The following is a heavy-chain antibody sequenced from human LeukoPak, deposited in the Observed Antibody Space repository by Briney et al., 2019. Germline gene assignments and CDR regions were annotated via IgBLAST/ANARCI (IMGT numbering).Heavy chain of an antibody. V-gene: IGHV3-21*01. D-gene: IGHD2-15*01. CDR1: GFTFSSYS. CDR2: ISSSSSYI. CDR3: ARQAIVEGFDP. Sequence: GGSLRLSCAASGFTFSSYSMNWVRQAPGKGLEWVSSISSSSSYIYYADSVKGRFTISRDNAKNSLYLQMNSLRAEDTAVYYCARQAIVEGFDPWGQGTLVTVSS. J-gene: IGHJ5*02.